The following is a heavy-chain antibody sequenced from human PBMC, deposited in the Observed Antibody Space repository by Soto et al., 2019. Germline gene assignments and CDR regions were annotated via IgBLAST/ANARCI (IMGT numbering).Heavy chain of an antibody. CDR3: ARVSGYDSSGYYHAQSPAQFDY. CDR2: ISYDGSNK. Sequence: PGGSLRLSCAASGFTFSSYAMHWVRQAPGKGLEWVAVISYDGSNKYYADSVKGRFTISRDNSKNTLYLQMNSLRAEDTAVYYCARVSGYDSSGYYHAQSPAQFDYWGQGTLVTVSS. V-gene: IGHV3-30-3*01. CDR1: GFTFSSYA. J-gene: IGHJ4*02. D-gene: IGHD3-22*01.